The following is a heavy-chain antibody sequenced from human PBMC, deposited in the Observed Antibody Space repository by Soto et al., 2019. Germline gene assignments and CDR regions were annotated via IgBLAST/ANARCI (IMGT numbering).Heavy chain of an antibody. CDR2: FDPEDGET. V-gene: IGHV1-24*01. J-gene: IGHJ4*02. CDR1: GYTLTELS. Sequence: GASVKVSCKVSGYTLTELSMHWVRQAPGKGLEWMGGFDPEDGETIYAQKFQGRVTITADESTSTAYMELSSLRSEDTAVYYCASGSAIVVVTEFDYWGQGTLVTVSS. CDR3: ASGSAIVVVTEFDY. D-gene: IGHD3-22*01.